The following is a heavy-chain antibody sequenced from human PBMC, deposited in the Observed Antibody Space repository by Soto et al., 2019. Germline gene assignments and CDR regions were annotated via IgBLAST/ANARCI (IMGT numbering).Heavy chain of an antibody. V-gene: IGHV4-39*01. CDR3: GRVMIGTSRHTDSDY. CDR2: IDYNGFT. CDR1: GASISSRDYY. J-gene: IGHJ4*02. Sequence: PSETLSLTCSVSGASISSRDYYWGWIRQTPGKGLEWIGNIDYNGFTYYNPSLKMRFTVSKDTSKNQFSLKVASVTAADTAIYYCGRVMIGTSRHTDSDYWGQGTQVTVSS. D-gene: IGHD2-2*01.